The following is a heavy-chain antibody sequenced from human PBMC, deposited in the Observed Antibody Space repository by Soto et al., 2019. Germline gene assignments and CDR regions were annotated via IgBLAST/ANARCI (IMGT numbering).Heavy chain of an antibody. D-gene: IGHD2-15*01. CDR2: ISGSGGST. CDR3: AKDLWRQWLPPAPICSGGSCLIFDY. CDR1: GFTFSSYA. Sequence: EVQLLESGGGLVQPGGSLRLSCAASGFTFSSYAMSWVRQAPGKGLEWVSAISGSGGSTYYADSVKGRFTISRDNSKNTLYLQMNSLRAEDTAVYYCAKDLWRQWLPPAPICSGGSCLIFDYWGQGTLVTVSS. J-gene: IGHJ4*02. V-gene: IGHV3-23*01.